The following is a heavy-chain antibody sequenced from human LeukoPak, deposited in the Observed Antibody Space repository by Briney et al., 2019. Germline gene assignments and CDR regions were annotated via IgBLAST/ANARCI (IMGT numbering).Heavy chain of an antibody. D-gene: IGHD6-6*01. CDR2: IYYSGST. V-gene: IGHV4-30-4*08. J-gene: IGHJ4*02. CDR3: ARDSSSSFLDY. Sequence: PSETLSLTCTVSGGSISSYYWSWIRQPPGKGLEWIGYIYYSGSTYYNPSLKSRVTISVDTSKNQFSLKLSSVTAADTAVYYCARDSSSSFLDYWGQGTLVTVSS. CDR1: GGSISSYY.